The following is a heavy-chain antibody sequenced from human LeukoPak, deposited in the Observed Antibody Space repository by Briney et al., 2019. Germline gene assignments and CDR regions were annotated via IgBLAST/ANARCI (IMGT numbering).Heavy chain of an antibody. D-gene: IGHD6-19*01. J-gene: IGHJ4*02. CDR3: ARMGSTKQWLAYYFDY. CDR1: GGSFSGYY. CDR2: IYYSGST. Sequence: SETLSLTCAVYGGSFSGYYWSWIRQPPGKGLEWIGYIYYSGSTNYNPSLKSRVTISVDTSKNQFSLKLSSATAADTAVYYCARMGSTKQWLAYYFDYWGQGTLVTVSS. V-gene: IGHV4-59*08.